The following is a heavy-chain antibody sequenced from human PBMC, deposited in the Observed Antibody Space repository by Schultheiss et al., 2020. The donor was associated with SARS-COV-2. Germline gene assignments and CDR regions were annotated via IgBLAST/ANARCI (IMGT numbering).Heavy chain of an antibody. CDR1: GFTFDDYA. Sequence: GESLKISCAASGFTFDDYAMHWVRQAPGKGLEWVSGISSSSSYIYYADSVKGRFTISRDNSKNTLYLQMNSLRAEDTAVYYCARWWYYNSSGHYYFDYGMDVWGQGTTVTVSS. V-gene: IGHV3-21*01. D-gene: IGHD3-22*01. CDR3: ARWWYYNSSGHYYFDYGMDV. CDR2: ISSSSSYI. J-gene: IGHJ6*02.